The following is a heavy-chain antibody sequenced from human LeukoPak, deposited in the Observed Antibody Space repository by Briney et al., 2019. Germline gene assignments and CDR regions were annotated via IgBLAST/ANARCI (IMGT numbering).Heavy chain of an antibody. V-gene: IGHV1-69*13. Sequence: ASVKVSCKASGGTFSSYAISWVRQAPGQGLEWMGGIIPIFGTANYAQKFQGRVTITADESTSTAYMELSSLRSEDTAVYYRAGTNYVWGSYRYKSFDYWGQGTLVTVSS. CDR3: AGTNYVWGSYRYKSFDY. D-gene: IGHD3-16*02. CDR2: IIPIFGTA. CDR1: GGTFSSYA. J-gene: IGHJ4*02.